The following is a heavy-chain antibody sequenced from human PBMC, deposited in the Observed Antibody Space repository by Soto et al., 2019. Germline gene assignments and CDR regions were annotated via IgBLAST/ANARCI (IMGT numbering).Heavy chain of an antibody. Sequence: GESLKISCKGSGYSFTSYWSGWVRQMPGKGLEYMGIIYPSDSDSRYSPSFQGQVTFSADKSINTAYLQWSSLKASDTAMYYCARHGFYGDYSSNYFDPWGQGTLVTVSS. V-gene: IGHV5-51*01. CDR3: ARHGFYGDYSSNYFDP. CDR2: IYPSDSDS. J-gene: IGHJ5*02. D-gene: IGHD4-17*01. CDR1: GYSFTSYW.